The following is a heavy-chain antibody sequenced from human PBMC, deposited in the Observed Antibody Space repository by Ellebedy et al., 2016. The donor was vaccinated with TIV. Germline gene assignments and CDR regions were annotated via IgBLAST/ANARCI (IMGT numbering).Heavy chain of an antibody. CDR2: ISPDSVNT. CDR3: ARFDLLTVVTLDY. Sequence: PGGSLRLSCAASGFTFSQHYMSWVRQAPGKGLEWLSYISPDSVNTNYGDSVKGRFTISTDNSKNTVYLQMNSLTVEDTAVYYCARFDLLTVVTLDYWGQGTLVTVSS. J-gene: IGHJ4*02. V-gene: IGHV3-11*06. D-gene: IGHD4-23*01. CDR1: GFTFSQHY.